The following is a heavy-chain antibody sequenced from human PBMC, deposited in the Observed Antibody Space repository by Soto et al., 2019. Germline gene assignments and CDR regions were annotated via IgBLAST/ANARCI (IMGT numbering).Heavy chain of an antibody. CDR1: GGTFSGYA. CDR2: INPIFSTP. J-gene: IGHJ4*02. CDR3: AGEGRHFDC. Sequence: SVKVSCKASGGTFSGYAISWVRPAPGQGLEWMGGINPIFSTPHYAQQYQGRVTITADTFTNTAYMELTRLTSDDTAVYFCAGEGRHFDCWGQGTLVTVSS. V-gene: IGHV1-69*06.